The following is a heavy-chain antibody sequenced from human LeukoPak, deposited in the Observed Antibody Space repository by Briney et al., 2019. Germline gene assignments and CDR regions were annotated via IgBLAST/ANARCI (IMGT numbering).Heavy chain of an antibody. D-gene: IGHD3-22*01. CDR3: ASPDYYDSSGYYAW. CDR2: INPNSGGT. Sequence: ASVKVSCKASGYTFTGYYMHWVRQAPGQGLEWMGWINPNSGGTNYAQKFQGRVTMTWDTSISTAYMELSRLRSDDTAVYYCASPDYYDSSGYYAWWGQGTLVTVSS. J-gene: IGHJ4*02. CDR1: GYTFTGYY. V-gene: IGHV1-2*02.